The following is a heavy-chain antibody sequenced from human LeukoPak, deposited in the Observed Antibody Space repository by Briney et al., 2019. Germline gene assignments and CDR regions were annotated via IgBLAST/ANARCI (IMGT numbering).Heavy chain of an antibody. CDR2: INHSGST. CDR3: ASAIRYFDWLPSY. J-gene: IGHJ4*02. CDR1: GGSFSGYY. V-gene: IGHV4-34*01. D-gene: IGHD3-9*01. Sequence: SETLSLTCAVYGGSFSGYYWSWIRQPPGKGLEWIGEINHSGSTNYNPSLKSRVTISVDTSKHQFSLKLSSVTAADTAVYYCASAIRYFDWLPSYWGQGALVTVSS.